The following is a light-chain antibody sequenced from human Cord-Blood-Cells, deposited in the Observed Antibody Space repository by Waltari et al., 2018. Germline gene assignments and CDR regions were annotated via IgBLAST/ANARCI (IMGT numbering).Light chain of an antibody. Sequence: QSALTQPPSASGSPGQSVTISCTGTSSDVGGHNYVSWYQQHPGKAPKLMISEVSNRPSGVPDRFSGSKSGNTASLTVSGLQAEDEADYYCSSYAGSNNLVFGGGTKLTVL. J-gene: IGLJ3*02. CDR2: EVS. V-gene: IGLV2-8*01. CDR1: SSDVGGHNY. CDR3: SSYAGSNNLV.